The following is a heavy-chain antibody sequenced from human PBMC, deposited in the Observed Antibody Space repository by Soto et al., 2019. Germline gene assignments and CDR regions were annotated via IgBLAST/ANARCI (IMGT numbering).Heavy chain of an antibody. V-gene: IGHV3-23*01. Sequence: GGSLRLSCAASRFTFSSYTMSWVRQAPGKGLEWVSAISGSGASTYYADSVKGRFTISRDNSKNTLFLQMNSLRAEDTAVYYCARGTRTVTVTTYMDVWGKGTTVTVSS. CDR1: RFTFSSYT. CDR2: ISGSGAST. J-gene: IGHJ6*03. D-gene: IGHD4-17*01. CDR3: ARGTRTVTVTTYMDV.